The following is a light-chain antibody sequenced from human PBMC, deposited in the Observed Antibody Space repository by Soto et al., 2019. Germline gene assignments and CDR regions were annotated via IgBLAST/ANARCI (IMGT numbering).Light chain of an antibody. CDR1: QSISGTF. Sequence: VLTQSPDTLSLPPGERATLSCRAGQSISGTFLNWYQQKPGQAPRLVMYGASIRTSGIPDRFSGSGSGTDFTLTISSLEPEDFAVYYCQQYNKWPRTFGQGTKVDIK. V-gene: IGKV3-20*01. CDR2: GAS. J-gene: IGKJ1*01. CDR3: QQYNKWPRT.